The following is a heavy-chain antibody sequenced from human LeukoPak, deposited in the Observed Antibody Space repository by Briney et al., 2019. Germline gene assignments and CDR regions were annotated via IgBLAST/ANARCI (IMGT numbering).Heavy chain of an antibody. J-gene: IGHJ5*02. Sequence: ASVKVSCKASGYTFTSYGISWVRQAPGQGLEWMGWISAYSGNTNYAQKLQGRVTMTTDTSTSTAYMELRSLRSDDTAVYYCARGGCRWGLWFGECPRWFDPWGQGTLVTVSS. CDR2: ISAYSGNT. CDR1: GYTFTSYG. D-gene: IGHD3-10*01. CDR3: ARGGCRWGLWFGECPRWFDP. V-gene: IGHV1-18*01.